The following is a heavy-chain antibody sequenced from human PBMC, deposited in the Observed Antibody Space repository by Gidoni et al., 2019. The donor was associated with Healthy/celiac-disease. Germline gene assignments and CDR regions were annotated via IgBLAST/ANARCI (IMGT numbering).Heavy chain of an antibody. D-gene: IGHD1-7*01. V-gene: IGHV3-9*01. J-gene: IGHJ5*02. Sequence: EVQLVESGGGLVQPGRSLRLSCAAAGFTFDDYAMHWVRQAPGKGLEWVSSINWNSGHIGYADSVKGRFTISRDNAKNSLYLQMNSLRPEDTAFYYCAKDNGKWNYEGWFDPWGQGTLVTVSS. CDR3: AKDNGKWNYEGWFDP. CDR1: GFTFDDYA. CDR2: INWNSGHI.